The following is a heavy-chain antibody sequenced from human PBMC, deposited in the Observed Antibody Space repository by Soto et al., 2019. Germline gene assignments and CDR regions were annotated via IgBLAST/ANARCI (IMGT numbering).Heavy chain of an antibody. J-gene: IGHJ4*02. CDR2: INPKFGDT. CDR1: GYTFTGYY. V-gene: IGHV1-2*02. Sequence: AAVKVSCKASGYTFTGYYMHWVRQAPGQGLQWMGWINPKFGDTRYAQNFQGRVTLTRDTSSSTAYMELSSLRSDDTAVYYCARDPLGNLNYHCDYWGQGTLVTVSS. D-gene: IGHD1-7*01. CDR3: ARDPLGNLNYHCDY.